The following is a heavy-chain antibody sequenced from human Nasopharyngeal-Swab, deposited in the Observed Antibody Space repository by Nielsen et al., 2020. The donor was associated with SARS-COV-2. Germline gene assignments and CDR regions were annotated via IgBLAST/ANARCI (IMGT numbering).Heavy chain of an antibody. CDR1: VYTLTELS. CDR3: ATTPAYSGSYEAGPATNGEFDY. V-gene: IGHV1-24*01. CDR2: FDPEDGET. J-gene: IGHJ4*02. D-gene: IGHD1-26*01. Sequence: SVKVSCQVSVYTLTELSMHWVRQAPGKGLEWMGGFDPEDGETIYAQKFQGRVTMTEDTSTDTAYMELSSLRSEDTAVYYCATTPAYSGSYEAGPATNGEFDYWGQGTLVTVSS.